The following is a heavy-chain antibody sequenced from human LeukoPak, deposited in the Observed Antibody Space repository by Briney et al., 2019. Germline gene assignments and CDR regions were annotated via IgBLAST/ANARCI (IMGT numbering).Heavy chain of an antibody. J-gene: IGHJ6*02. CDR3: ARDSSSWSYYYYYYGMDV. CDR2: ISYDGSNK. D-gene: IGHD6-13*01. CDR1: GFTFSSYA. V-gene: IGHV3-30-3*01. Sequence: GGSLRLSCAASGFTFSSYAMHWVRQAPGKGLEWVAVISYDGSNKYYADSVKGRFTISRDNSKNTLYLQMNSLRAEDTAVYYCARDSSSWSYYYYYYGMDVWGQGTTVTVSS.